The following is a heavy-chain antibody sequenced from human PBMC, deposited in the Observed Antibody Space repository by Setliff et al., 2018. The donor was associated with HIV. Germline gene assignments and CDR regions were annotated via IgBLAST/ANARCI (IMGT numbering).Heavy chain of an antibody. J-gene: IGHJ3*02. Sequence: ASVKVSCKASGYTFTSYDISWVRQAPGQGLEWMGWISAYNGNTNYAQNLQGRVTMTTDTSTSTAYMELRSLRSDDTAVYYCARDLVRSSGWYFLAGSGDAFDIWGQGTMVTVSS. CDR2: ISAYNGNT. CDR1: GYTFTSYD. V-gene: IGHV1-18*01. CDR3: ARDLVRSSGWYFLAGSGDAFDI. D-gene: IGHD6-19*01.